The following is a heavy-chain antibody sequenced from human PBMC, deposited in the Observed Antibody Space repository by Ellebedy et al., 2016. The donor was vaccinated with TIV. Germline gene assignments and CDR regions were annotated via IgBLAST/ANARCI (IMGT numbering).Heavy chain of an antibody. J-gene: IGHJ4*02. V-gene: IGHV3-48*01. CDR1: GFTFSSYS. Sequence: GESLKISXAASGFTFSSYSMNWVRQAPGKGLEWVSYISSSSSTIYYADSVKGRFTISRDNAKNSLYLQMNSLRAEDTAVYYCARMRGSYSLDYWGQGTLVTVSS. CDR3: ARMRGSYSLDY. CDR2: ISSSSSTI. D-gene: IGHD1-26*01.